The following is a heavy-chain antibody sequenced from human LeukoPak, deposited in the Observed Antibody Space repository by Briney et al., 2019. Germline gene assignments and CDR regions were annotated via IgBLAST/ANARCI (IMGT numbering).Heavy chain of an antibody. CDR2: IRYDGSNK. J-gene: IGHJ4*02. CDR3: AKVRNVNFDY. Sequence: PGGSLRLSCAASGFTFSSYGMHWVRQAPGKGLEWVAFIRYDGSNKYYADSVKGRFTISRDNSKNTLYLQMNSLRAEDTAVYYGAKVRNVNFDYWGQGTLVTVSS. V-gene: IGHV3-30*02. CDR1: GFTFSSYG.